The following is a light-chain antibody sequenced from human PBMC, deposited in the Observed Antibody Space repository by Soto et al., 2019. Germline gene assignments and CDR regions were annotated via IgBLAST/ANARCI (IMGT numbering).Light chain of an antibody. V-gene: IGKV1-5*01. CDR1: QSIDTW. CDR3: QHYNSYSEA. Sequence: DIQMTQSPSTLSGSVGDRVTITCRASQSIDTWLAWYQQKPGKAPKRLIYAASSVQSGVPSRFSGSGSGTEFTLTISSLQPDDFATYYCQHYNSYSEAFGQGTKV. J-gene: IGKJ1*01. CDR2: AAS.